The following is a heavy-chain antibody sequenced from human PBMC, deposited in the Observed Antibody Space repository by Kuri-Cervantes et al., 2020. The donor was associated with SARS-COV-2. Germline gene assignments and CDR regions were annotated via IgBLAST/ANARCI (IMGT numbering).Heavy chain of an antibody. CDR3: ARESTMIVVGNDAFDI. V-gene: IGHV3-53*05. Sequence: GESLKISCAASGFAVSDYYMSWVRQAPGKGLEWVSLIYSGGNTYYADSLKGRFTISRDNSKNTLYLQMNSLRAEDTAVYYCARESTMIVVGNDAFDIWGQGTMVTVSS. CDR2: IYSGGNT. D-gene: IGHD3-22*01. CDR1: GFAVSDYY. J-gene: IGHJ3*02.